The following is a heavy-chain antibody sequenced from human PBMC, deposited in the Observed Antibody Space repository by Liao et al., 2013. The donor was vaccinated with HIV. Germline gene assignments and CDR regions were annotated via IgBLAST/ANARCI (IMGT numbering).Heavy chain of an antibody. J-gene: IGHJ4*02. CDR1: GGSISSSSYY. CDR2: IFYSGST. Sequence: QLQLQESGPGLVKPSETLSLTCTVSGGSISSSSYYWGWIRQPPGKGLEWIGSIFYSGSTYYNPSLKSRVTISVDTSKNQFSLKLSSVTAADTAVYYCAREPYSAYVYDYWGQGTLVTVSS. CDR3: AREPYSAYVYDY. V-gene: IGHV4-39*07. D-gene: IGHD5-12*01.